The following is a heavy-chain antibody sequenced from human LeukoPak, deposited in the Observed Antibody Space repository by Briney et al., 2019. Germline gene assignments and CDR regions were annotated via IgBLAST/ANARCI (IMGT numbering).Heavy chain of an antibody. D-gene: IGHD2-8*01. V-gene: IGHV4-61*02. CDR2: IYTSGST. CDR1: GGSISSGSYY. J-gene: IGHJ3*02. Sequence: PLETLSLTCTVSGGSISSGSYYWSWIRQPAGKGLEWIGRIYTSGSTNYNPSLKSRVTISVDTSKNQFSLKLSSVTAADTAVYYCARAGMVYAMVEDAFDIWGQGTMVTVSS. CDR3: ARAGMVYAMVEDAFDI.